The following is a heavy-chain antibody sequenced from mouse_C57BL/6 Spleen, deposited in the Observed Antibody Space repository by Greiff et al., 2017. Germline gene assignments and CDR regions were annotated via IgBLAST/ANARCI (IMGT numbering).Heavy chain of an antibody. CDR2: IYPGDGDT. V-gene: IGHV1-82*01. Sequence: QVQLQQSGPELVKPGASVKISCKASGYAFSSSWMNWVKQRPGKGLEWIGRIYPGDGDTNYNGKFKGKATLTADKSSSTAYMQLSSLTSEDSAVYFCARERLGAMDYWGQGTSVTVSS. J-gene: IGHJ4*01. CDR3: ARERLGAMDY. D-gene: IGHD4-1*01. CDR1: GYAFSSSW.